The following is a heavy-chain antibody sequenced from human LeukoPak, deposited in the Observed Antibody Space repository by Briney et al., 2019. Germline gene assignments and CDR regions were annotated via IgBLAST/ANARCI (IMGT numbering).Heavy chain of an antibody. CDR3: ARVGLGGYSYGDNY. CDR1: GGSISSSSYY. J-gene: IGHJ4*02. Sequence: SETLSLTCTVSGGSISSSSYYWGWIRQPPGKGLEWIGSIYYSGSTYYNPSLKSRVTISVDTSKNQFSLKLSSVTAADTAVYYCARVGLGGYSYGDNYWGQGTLVTVSS. CDR2: IYYSGST. V-gene: IGHV4-39*07. D-gene: IGHD5-18*01.